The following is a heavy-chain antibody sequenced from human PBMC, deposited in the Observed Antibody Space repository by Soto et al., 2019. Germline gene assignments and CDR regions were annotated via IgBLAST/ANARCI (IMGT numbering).Heavy chain of an antibody. V-gene: IGHV3-48*03. D-gene: IGHD6-13*01. CDR1: GFTFSSSE. Sequence: EVQLVESGGGLVQPGGSLRLSCAASGFTFSSSEMNWVRQAPGRGLEWVSYISGSGSTTYYANSVKGRFTISRDSARNSLYLQMNSLRVEGTAVYYCARDPAVGAAAGPWGQGTLVTVSS. CDR3: ARDPAVGAAAGP. J-gene: IGHJ5*02. CDR2: ISGSGSTT.